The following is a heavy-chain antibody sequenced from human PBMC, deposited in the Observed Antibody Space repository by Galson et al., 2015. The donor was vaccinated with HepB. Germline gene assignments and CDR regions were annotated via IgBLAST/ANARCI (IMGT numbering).Heavy chain of an antibody. Sequence: ETLSLTCAVSGYSISSGYYWGWIRQPPGKGLEWIGSIYHSGSTYYNPSLKSRVTISVDTSKNQFSLKLSSVTAADTAVYYCAAQIYYYYGMDVWGQGTTVTVSS. J-gene: IGHJ6*02. CDR2: IYHSGST. CDR3: AAQIYYYYGMDV. CDR1: GYSISSGYY. V-gene: IGHV4-38-2*01.